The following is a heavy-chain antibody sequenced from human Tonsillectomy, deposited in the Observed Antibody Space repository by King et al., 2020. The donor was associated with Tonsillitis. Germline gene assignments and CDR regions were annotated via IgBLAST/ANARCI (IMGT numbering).Heavy chain of an antibody. CDR2: ISYDGSNK. CDR1: GFTFSNYG. V-gene: IGHV3-30*18. CDR3: AKVELRWELLLGSSFDY. Sequence: VQLVESGGGVVQPGRSLRLSCAASGFTFSNYGMHWVRQAPGKGLEWVAVISYDGSNKYYADSVKGRFTISRDNSKNTLYLQMNSLRAEDTAVYYCAKVELRWELLLGSSFDYWGQGTLVTVSS. J-gene: IGHJ4*02. D-gene: IGHD1-26*01.